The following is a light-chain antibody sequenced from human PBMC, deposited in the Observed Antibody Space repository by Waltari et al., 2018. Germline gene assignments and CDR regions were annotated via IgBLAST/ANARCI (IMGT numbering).Light chain of an antibody. CDR1: SGSIASNY. V-gene: IGLV6-57*02. CDR2: EDN. CDR3: QSYDSSLWV. J-gene: IGLJ3*02. Sequence: NFMLTQPHSVSESPGKTVTISCTGSSGSIASNYVQWYQQLPGSAPTTVIYEDNQRPSGVPDRFAGSIDSSSNSACRTSSGLKTEDEADYYCQSYDSSLWVFGGGTKLTVL.